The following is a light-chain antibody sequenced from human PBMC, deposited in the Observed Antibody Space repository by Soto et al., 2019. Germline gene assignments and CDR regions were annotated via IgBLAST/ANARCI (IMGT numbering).Light chain of an antibody. CDR2: WAS. Sequence: DIVMTQSPDSLAVSLGERATINCKSSQSVLYSSNNKNYLAWYQQKPGQPPKLLIYWASTRESGVPERFSGSGSGTDFTLTISSLQAEEVAVYYCQQYYSTPRTFGQGTKVEIK. CDR3: QQYYSTPRT. V-gene: IGKV4-1*01. J-gene: IGKJ1*01. CDR1: QSVLYSSNNKNY.